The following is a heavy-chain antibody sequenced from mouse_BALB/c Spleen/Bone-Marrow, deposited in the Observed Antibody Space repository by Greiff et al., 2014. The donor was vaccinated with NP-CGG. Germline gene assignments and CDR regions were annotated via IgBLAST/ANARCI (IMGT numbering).Heavy chain of an antibody. V-gene: IGHV14-3*02. J-gene: IGHJ4*01. Sequence: EVQLQESXAEPVKPGASVKLSCTASGFNIKDTYMHWVKQRPEQGLEWIGWIDPANGNAKYDPKFQGEATITADTSSNTAFLQLSSLTSEDTAVYYCARWEYYAMDYWGQGTSVTVSS. CDR3: ARWEYYAMDY. D-gene: IGHD4-1*01. CDR2: IDPANGNA. CDR1: GFNIKDTY.